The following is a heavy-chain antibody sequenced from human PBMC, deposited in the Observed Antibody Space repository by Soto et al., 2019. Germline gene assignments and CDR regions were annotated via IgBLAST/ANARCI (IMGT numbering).Heavy chain of an antibody. CDR2: ISYDGSNK. CDR3: SRAGKDPNSYGMDV. CDR1: GFTFSSYA. V-gene: IGHV3-30-3*01. J-gene: IGHJ6*02. Sequence: QVQLVESGGGVVQPGRSLRLSCAASGFTFSSYAMHWVRQAPGKGLEWVAVISYDGSNKYYADSVKGRFTISRDNSKNTRYLQRNSLKAEDTGVYYGSRAGKDPNSYGMDVWGQGTTVTVSS. D-gene: IGHD3-10*01.